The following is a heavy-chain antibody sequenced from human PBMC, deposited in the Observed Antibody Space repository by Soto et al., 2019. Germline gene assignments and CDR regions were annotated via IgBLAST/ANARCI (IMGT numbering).Heavy chain of an antibody. CDR1: GGTFGSDA. Sequence: QVPLMQSGAEVKKPGASVKVSCKASGGTFGSDAITWVRQDPGQGLEWVGRIIPICGTTNYAQNLQGRVTISADKSTLTSYMELHSLTADDTALYYCARDITDSGDYTNWLAPWGQGTQVTVSS. J-gene: IGHJ5*02. V-gene: IGHV1-69*06. CDR2: IIPICGTT. CDR3: ARDITDSGDYTNWLAP. D-gene: IGHD2-21*02.